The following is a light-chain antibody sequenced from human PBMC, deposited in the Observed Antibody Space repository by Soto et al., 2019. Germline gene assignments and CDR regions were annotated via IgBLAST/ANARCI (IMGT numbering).Light chain of an antibody. CDR3: QQANSFPLT. Sequence: EIVLTQSPATLSLSPGERATLSCRASQSVSVYLAWYQQKPGQAPRLLIYDASNRATGIPARFSGSGSGTDFTLTISSLQPEDFATYYCQQANSFPLTFGGGTKVEIK. V-gene: IGKV3-11*01. CDR2: DAS. J-gene: IGKJ4*01. CDR1: QSVSVY.